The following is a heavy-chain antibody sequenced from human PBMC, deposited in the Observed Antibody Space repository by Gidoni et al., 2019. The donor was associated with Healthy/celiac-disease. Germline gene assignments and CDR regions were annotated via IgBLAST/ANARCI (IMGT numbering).Heavy chain of an antibody. Sequence: QVQLQESGPGLVKPSETLSLTCTVSGGSISSYYWSWIRQPPGKGLEWIGYIYYSGSTNYNPSLKSRVTISVDTSKNQFSLKLSSVTAADTAVYYCARRIAVAGTRAYYFDYWGQGTLVTVSS. CDR1: GGSISSYY. J-gene: IGHJ4*02. CDR2: IYYSGST. V-gene: IGHV4-59*01. CDR3: ARRIAVAGTRAYYFDY. D-gene: IGHD6-19*01.